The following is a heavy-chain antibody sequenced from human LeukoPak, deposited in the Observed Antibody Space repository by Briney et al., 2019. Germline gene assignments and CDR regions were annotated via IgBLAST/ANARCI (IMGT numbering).Heavy chain of an antibody. V-gene: IGHV1-69*05. CDR1: GGTFSSYT. J-gene: IGHJ3*02. CDR2: IIPIFGTT. CDR3: ASGSYLAFXI. D-gene: IGHD1-26*01. Sequence: ASVKVSCKASGGTFSSYTISWVRQAPGQGLEWMGRIIPIFGTTNYAQKFQGRVTITTDESTSTAYMELSSLRSEDTAVYYCASGSYLAFXIWGXGTXVT.